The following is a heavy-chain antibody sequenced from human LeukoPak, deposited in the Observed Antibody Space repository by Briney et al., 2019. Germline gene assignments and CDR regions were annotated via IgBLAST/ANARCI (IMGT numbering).Heavy chain of an antibody. V-gene: IGHV3-30-3*01. CDR2: VSYDGNNL. CDR1: GFTFSNYA. Sequence: PGRSLRLSCAASGFTFSNYAMHWVRQAPGKGLEWVAVVSYDGNNLYYADSVKGRFTISRDNSKNTLYLQMNSLRAEDTAVYYCARGTANILPDYWGQGTLVTVSS. D-gene: IGHD3-9*01. CDR3: ARGTANILPDY. J-gene: IGHJ4*02.